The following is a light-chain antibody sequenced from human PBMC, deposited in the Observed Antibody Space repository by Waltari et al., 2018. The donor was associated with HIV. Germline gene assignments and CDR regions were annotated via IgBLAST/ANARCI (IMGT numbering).Light chain of an antibody. CDR3: AAWDDSLAEPYVL. J-gene: IGLJ2*01. Sequence: QSVLAQPPSASGTPGQRVTISCSGTTSTIGTPSVNWYQPLPGTAPKLLIFSDNQRPAGVPDRFSGSKSGTSASLAISGLQSEDEGDYYCAAWDDSLAEPYVLFGGGTRLTVL. CDR1: TSTIGTPS. V-gene: IGLV1-44*01. CDR2: SDN.